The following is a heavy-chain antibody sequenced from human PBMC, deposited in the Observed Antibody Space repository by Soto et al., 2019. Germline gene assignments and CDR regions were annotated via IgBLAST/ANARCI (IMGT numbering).Heavy chain of an antibody. CDR2: ISSNGGST. CDR1: GFTFSSYA. Sequence: GGSLRLSCAASGFTFSSYAMHWVRQAPGKGLEYVSAISSNGGSTYYANSVKGRFTISRDNSKNTLYLQMGSLRAEDMAVYYCARDLGRYSSDYSNRPDHYYYYYYMDVWGKGTTVTVSS. J-gene: IGHJ6*03. CDR3: ARDLGRYSSDYSNRPDHYYYYYYMDV. D-gene: IGHD4-4*01. V-gene: IGHV3-64*01.